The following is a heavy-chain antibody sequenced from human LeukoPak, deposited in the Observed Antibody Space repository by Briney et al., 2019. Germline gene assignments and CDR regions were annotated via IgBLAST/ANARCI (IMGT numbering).Heavy chain of an antibody. CDR1: GFNLDDHG. CDR2: INWNGGRT. J-gene: IGHJ4*02. CDR3: ARDLSGVTGYTYGRGIDY. D-gene: IGHD5-18*01. V-gene: IGHV3-20*04. Sequence: GGSLRLSCAASGFNLDDHGMSWVRQAPGKGLEWVSDINWNGGRTSYADSVKGRFTISRDNAKTSLYLQMNSLRAEDTAVYYCARDLSGVTGYTYGRGIDYWGQGTLVTVSS.